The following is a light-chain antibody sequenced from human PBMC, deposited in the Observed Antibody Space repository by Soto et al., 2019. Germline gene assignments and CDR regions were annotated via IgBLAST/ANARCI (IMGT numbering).Light chain of an antibody. V-gene: IGKV3-11*01. CDR1: PSVNNY. J-gene: IGKJ5*01. Sequence: EIVLTQSPATLSLSPGERATLSCRASPSVNNYLAWYQQKPGPAPRLVIYGAFNRATGIPARFSGSGSGTDFTLTISSLAPEDFAVYYCQQRNIWPPVTFGQGTRLEI. CDR2: GAF. CDR3: QQRNIWPPVT.